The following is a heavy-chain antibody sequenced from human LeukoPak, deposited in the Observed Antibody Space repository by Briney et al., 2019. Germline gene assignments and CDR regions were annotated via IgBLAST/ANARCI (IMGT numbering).Heavy chain of an antibody. CDR3: ARRAAYDSSGYYLFDY. J-gene: IGHJ4*02. CDR1: GGSFSGYY. V-gene: IGHV4-34*01. CDR2: INHSGST. Sequence: SETLSLTCAVYGGSFSGYYWSWIRQPPGKGLEWIGEINHSGSTNYNPSLKSRVTISVDTSKNQFSLKLSSVTAADTAVYYCARRAAYDSSGYYLFDYWGQGTLVTVSS. D-gene: IGHD3-22*01.